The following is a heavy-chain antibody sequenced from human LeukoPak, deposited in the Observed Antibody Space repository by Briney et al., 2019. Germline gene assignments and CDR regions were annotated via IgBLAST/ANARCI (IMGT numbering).Heavy chain of an antibody. CDR2: ISGSGGST. D-gene: IGHD1-26*01. Sequence: PGGSLRLSCAASGFTFSSYAMSWVRQAPGKGLEWVSAISGSGGSTYYADSGKGRFTISRDNSKNTLYLQMNSLRAEDTAVYYCANSDGWELILYYFDYWGQGTLVTVSS. V-gene: IGHV3-23*01. CDR1: GFTFSSYA. J-gene: IGHJ4*02. CDR3: ANSDGWELILYYFDY.